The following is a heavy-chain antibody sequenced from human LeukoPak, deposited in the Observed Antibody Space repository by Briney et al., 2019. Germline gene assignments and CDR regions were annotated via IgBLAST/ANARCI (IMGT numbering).Heavy chain of an antibody. V-gene: IGHV3-7*01. J-gene: IGHJ4*02. Sequence: PGGSLRLSCAASGFTFSSYWMRWVRQAPGKGLEWVANIKQDGSEKYYVDSVKGRFTISRDNAKNSLYLQMNSLRAEDTAVYYCARDLGYSYGYWNYWGQGTLVTVSS. D-gene: IGHD5-18*01. CDR2: IKQDGSEK. CDR3: ARDLGYSYGYWNY. CDR1: GFTFSSYW.